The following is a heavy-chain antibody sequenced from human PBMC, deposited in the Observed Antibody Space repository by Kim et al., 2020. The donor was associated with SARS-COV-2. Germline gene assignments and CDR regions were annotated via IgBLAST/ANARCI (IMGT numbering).Heavy chain of an antibody. CDR1: GFTFSSYG. CDR2: IWYDGSNK. V-gene: IGHV3-33*01. J-gene: IGHJ4*02. CDR3: ARGPYSSSSMGVAFDY. Sequence: GGSLRLSCAASGFTFSSYGMHWVRQAPGKGLEWVAVIWYDGSNKYYADSVKGRFTISRDNSKNTLYLQMNSLRAEDTAVYYCARGPYSSSSMGVAFDYWGQGTLVTVSS. D-gene: IGHD6-6*01.